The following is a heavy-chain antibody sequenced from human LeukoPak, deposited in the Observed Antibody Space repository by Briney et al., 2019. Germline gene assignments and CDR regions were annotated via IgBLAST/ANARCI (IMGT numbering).Heavy chain of an antibody. Sequence: ASVKVSCKVSGYSLSELFTHWVRQAPGKGLEWMGGVDPEDGEPMYAQKFQGRVTMTEDTSTDTAYMELRSLRSEDTAVYYCATEKDELLDSWGQGTLVTVSS. J-gene: IGHJ5*01. CDR3: ATEKDELLDS. V-gene: IGHV1-24*01. CDR1: GYSLSELF. D-gene: IGHD1-1*01. CDR2: VDPEDGEP.